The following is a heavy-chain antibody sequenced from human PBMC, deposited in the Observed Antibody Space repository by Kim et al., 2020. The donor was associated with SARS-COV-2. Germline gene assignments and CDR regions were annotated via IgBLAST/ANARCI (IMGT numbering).Heavy chain of an antibody. Sequence: ASVTVSCKASGYTFTSYYMHWVRQAPGQGLEWMGIINPSGGSTSYAQKFQGRVTMTRDTSTSTVYMELSSLRSEDTAVYYCARGDGSQWFGGPLDGMDVWGQGTTVTVSS. CDR2: INPSGGST. CDR3: ARGDGSQWFGGPLDGMDV. V-gene: IGHV1-46*01. J-gene: IGHJ6*02. CDR1: GYTFTSYY. D-gene: IGHD3-10*01.